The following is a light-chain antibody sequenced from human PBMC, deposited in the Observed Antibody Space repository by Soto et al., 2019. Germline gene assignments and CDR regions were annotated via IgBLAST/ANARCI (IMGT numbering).Light chain of an antibody. CDR3: QQYNTWPPIT. CDR2: GAS. Sequence: EIVMTQSPATLSVSPGERATLSCRASQSVSSNLAWYQQEPGQAPRLLIFGASTRATGIPARFSGSGSGTEFTLTISSLQSEDFAVYYCQQYNTWPPITFGPGTRLEIK. CDR1: QSVSSN. V-gene: IGKV3-15*01. J-gene: IGKJ5*01.